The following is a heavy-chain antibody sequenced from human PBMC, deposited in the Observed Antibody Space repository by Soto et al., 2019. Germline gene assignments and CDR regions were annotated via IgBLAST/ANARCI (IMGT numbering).Heavy chain of an antibody. V-gene: IGHV4-59*01. Sequence: SETLSLTCTVSGGSISSYYWSWIRQPPGKGLEWIGYIYYSGSTNYNPSLKSRVTISVDTSKNQFSLKLSSVTAADTAVYYCARAGVLYYGSGKDAFDIWGQGTMVTVSS. CDR2: IYYSGST. J-gene: IGHJ3*02. D-gene: IGHD3-10*01. CDR1: GGSISSYY. CDR3: ARAGVLYYGSGKDAFDI.